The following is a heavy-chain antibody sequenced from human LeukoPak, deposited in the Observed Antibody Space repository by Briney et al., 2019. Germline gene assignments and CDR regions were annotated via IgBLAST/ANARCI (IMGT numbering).Heavy chain of an antibody. CDR2: IKGSGGGS. D-gene: IGHD4-11*01. J-gene: IGHJ3*01. CDR1: GFHFSDYA. CDR3: VRESNGDYSGAFEL. V-gene: IGHV3-23*01. Sequence: PGGSLRLSCEASGFHFSDYAMTWVRQAPGKGLEWVSSIKGSGGGSSYADSVKGRFTMTRDNSKITLDLEMKSLRAEDTAVYFCVRESNGDYSGAFELWGQRTLVTVS.